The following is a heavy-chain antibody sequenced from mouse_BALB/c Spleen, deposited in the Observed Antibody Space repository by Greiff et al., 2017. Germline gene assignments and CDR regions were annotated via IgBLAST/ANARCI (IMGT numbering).Heavy chain of an antibody. V-gene: IGHV5-6-5*01. CDR2: ISSGGST. J-gene: IGHJ3*01. D-gene: IGHD2-10*02. CDR1: GFTFSSYA. Sequence: EVKVEESGGGLVKPGGSLKLSCAASGFTFSSYAMSWVRQTPEKRLEWVASISSGGSTYYPASVKGRFTISRDNAGNILYLQMSSLRSEDTAMYYCARGRGYGNYVSYWGQGTLVTVSA. CDR3: ARGRGYGNYVSY.